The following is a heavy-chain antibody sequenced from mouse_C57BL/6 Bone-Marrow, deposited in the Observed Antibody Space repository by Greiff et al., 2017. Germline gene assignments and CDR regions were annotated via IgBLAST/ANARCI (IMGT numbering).Heavy chain of an antibody. D-gene: IGHD4-1*01. CDR3: TPNWEDYAMDY. J-gene: IGHJ4*01. CDR1: GYTFTDYE. V-gene: IGHV1-15*01. CDR2: IDPETGGT. Sequence: VKLMESGAELVRPGASVTLSCKASGYTFTDYEMHWVKQTPVHGLEWIGAIDPETGGTAYNQKFKGKAILTADKSSSTAYMELRSLTSEDSAVYYCTPNWEDYAMDYWGQGTSVTVAS.